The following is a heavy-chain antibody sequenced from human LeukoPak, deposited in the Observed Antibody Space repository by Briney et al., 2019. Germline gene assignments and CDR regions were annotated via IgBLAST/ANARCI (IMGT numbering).Heavy chain of an antibody. CDR3: AREYVGLGYFDY. CDR1: GYTFTRYY. CDR2: INPSGGTT. D-gene: IGHD2-15*01. J-gene: IGHJ4*02. V-gene: IGHV1-46*01. Sequence: ASLTVSCTASGYTFTRYYMHWVRQPPGQGLEWMGIINPSGGTTSYAQKFQGRVTMTRDTSTSTVYMELSSLTSEDTALYYCAREYVGLGYFDYWGQRTLVTVSS.